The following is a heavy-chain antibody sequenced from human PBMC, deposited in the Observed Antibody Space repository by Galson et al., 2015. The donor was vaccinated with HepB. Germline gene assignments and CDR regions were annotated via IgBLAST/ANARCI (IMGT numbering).Heavy chain of an antibody. V-gene: IGHV3-13*04. CDR3: ARRGRERRWPPWYFDL. CDR1: GFTFSSYG. Sequence: SLRLSCAASGFTFSSYGMHWVRQATGKGLEWISSIDRLGESFYSDSVKGRFAISRDSARNSLFLQMDSLKAGDTAIYYCARRGRERRWPPWYFDLWGRGTLVTVSS. CDR2: IDRLGES. J-gene: IGHJ2*01. D-gene: IGHD1-26*01.